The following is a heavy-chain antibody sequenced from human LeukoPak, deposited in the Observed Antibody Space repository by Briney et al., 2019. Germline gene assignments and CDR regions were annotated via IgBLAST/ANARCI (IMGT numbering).Heavy chain of an antibody. CDR1: GFTFSSYA. V-gene: IGHV3-30-3*01. CDR2: ISYDGSNK. CDR3: AKDSSYSDSSSWYSHFDY. D-gene: IGHD6-13*01. Sequence: GGSLRLSCAASGFTFSSYAMHWVRQAPGKGLEWVAVISYDGSNKYYADSVKGRFTISRDNSKNTLYLQMNSLRAEDTAVYYCAKDSSYSDSSSWYSHFDYWGQGTLVTVSS. J-gene: IGHJ4*02.